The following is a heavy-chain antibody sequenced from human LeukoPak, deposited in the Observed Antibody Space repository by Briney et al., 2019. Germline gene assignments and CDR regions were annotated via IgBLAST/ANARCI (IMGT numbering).Heavy chain of an antibody. CDR3: ARGPTDDAFDI. V-gene: IGHV4-34*01. Sequence: ESSETLSLTCAVYGVSFSGYYWSWIRQPPGKGLEWIGEINHSGSTNYNPSLKSRVTISVDTSKNQNSLKLSSVTAADTAVYCCARGPTDDAFDIWGQGTMVSVSS. CDR1: GVSFSGYY. J-gene: IGHJ3*02. CDR2: INHSGST.